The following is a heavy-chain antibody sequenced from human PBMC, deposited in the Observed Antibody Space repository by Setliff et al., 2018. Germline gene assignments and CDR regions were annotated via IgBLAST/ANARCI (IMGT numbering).Heavy chain of an antibody. J-gene: IGHJ4*02. V-gene: IGHV1-18*01. CDR2: ISAYTGNT. CDR1: GYTFSNYG. Sequence: GASVKVSCKASGYTFSNYGITWVRQAPGQGLEWMGWISAYTGNTKFAQKFQGRVTMTTDTYTSTAYLELRSLTSDDTAVYYCSKLVRYCTTTACQGASGAEFWGQGTVVTVSS. D-gene: IGHD2-8*01. CDR3: SKLVRYCTTTACQGASGAEF.